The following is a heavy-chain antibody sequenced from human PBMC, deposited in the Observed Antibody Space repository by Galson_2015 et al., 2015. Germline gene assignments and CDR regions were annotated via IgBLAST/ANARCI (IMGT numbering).Heavy chain of an antibody. V-gene: IGHV3-53*01. Sequence: SLRLSGAASGFTVSSNYMSWVRQAPGKGLEWVSVIYSGGSTYYADSVKGRFTISRDNSKNTLYLQMNSLRAEDTAVYYCARGVYSSGWYVGFDYWGQGTLVTVSS. CDR1: GFTVSSNY. D-gene: IGHD6-19*01. CDR2: IYSGGST. CDR3: ARGVYSSGWYVGFDY. J-gene: IGHJ4*02.